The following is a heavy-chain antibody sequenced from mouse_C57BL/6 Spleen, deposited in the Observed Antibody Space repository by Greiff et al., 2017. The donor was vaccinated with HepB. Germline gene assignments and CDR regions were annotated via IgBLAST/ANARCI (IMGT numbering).Heavy chain of an antibody. CDR2: INPGSGGT. J-gene: IGHJ4*01. CDR1: GYAFTNYL. V-gene: IGHV1-54*01. D-gene: IGHD3-3*01. Sequence: VQLQQSGAELVRPGTSVKVSCKASGYAFTNYLIEWVNQRPGQGLEWIGVINPGSGGTNYNEKFKGKATLTADKSSSTAYMQLSSLTSEDSAVYFCARKGPRYAMDYWGQGTSVTVSS. CDR3: ARKGPRYAMDY.